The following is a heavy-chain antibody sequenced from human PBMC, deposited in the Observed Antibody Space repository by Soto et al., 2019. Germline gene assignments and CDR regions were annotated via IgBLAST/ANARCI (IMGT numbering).Heavy chain of an antibody. CDR1: GASVSSGDYY. CDR2: IYYSGDS. D-gene: IGHD4-17*01. Sequence: TLSLTCTVSGASVSSGDYYWSSIRQSPGKGLEWIGYIYYSGDSYYNPSLKGRLTISIDTSKNQFSLILNSVTVADTAIYYCVGTGTTDDYWGRGTLVTVSS. J-gene: IGHJ4*02. V-gene: IGHV4-30-4*08. CDR3: VGTGTTDDY.